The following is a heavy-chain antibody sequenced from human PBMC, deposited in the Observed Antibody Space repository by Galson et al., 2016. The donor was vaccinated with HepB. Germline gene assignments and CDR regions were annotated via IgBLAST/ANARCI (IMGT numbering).Heavy chain of an antibody. Sequence: SVTVSCKASGYTFTSYAIHWVRQAPGQRLEWMGWINAGNGNTKYSQKFQGRVTITRDTSASTAYMELSSLRSEDTAVYYCARADYSSSWFAFDIWGQGTMVTVSS. CDR3: ARADYSSSWFAFDI. V-gene: IGHV1-3*01. D-gene: IGHD6-13*01. CDR2: INAGNGNT. J-gene: IGHJ3*02. CDR1: GYTFTSYA.